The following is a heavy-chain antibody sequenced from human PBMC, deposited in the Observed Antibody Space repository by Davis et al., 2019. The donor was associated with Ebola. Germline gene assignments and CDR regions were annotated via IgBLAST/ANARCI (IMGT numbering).Heavy chain of an antibody. D-gene: IGHD3-3*01. J-gene: IGHJ3*02. CDR2: INPNSGGT. Sequence: ASVKVSCKASGGTFSSYAISWVRQAPGQGLEWMGWINPNSGGTNYAQKFQGWVTMTRDTSISTAYMELSRLRSDDTAVYYCARGRFWSGYYDAFDIWGQGTMVTVSS. CDR3: ARGRFWSGYYDAFDI. CDR1: GGTFSSYA. V-gene: IGHV1-2*04.